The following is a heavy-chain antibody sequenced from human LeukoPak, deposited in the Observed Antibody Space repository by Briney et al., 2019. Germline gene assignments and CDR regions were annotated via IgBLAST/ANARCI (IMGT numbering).Heavy chain of an antibody. CDR3: ARDSSYYFGSGSYLDY. Sequence: GASVKVSCKASGYTFTDYYMHWVRQAPRQGLEWMGWINSNSGGTKYAQKFQGRVMMTRDTSISTAYMELTRLRSDDTAVYYCARDSSYYFGSGSYLDYWGQGTLVTVSS. D-gene: IGHD3-10*01. CDR2: INSNSGGT. J-gene: IGHJ4*02. CDR1: GYTFTDYY. V-gene: IGHV1-2*02.